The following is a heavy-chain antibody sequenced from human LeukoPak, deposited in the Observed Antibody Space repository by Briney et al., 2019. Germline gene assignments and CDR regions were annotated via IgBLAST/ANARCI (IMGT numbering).Heavy chain of an antibody. Sequence: GGSLRLSCAGSGFTFGSYAINWVRQAPGKGLEWVSAIRTSSSATYYADSVKGRFATSRDDSRSTVFLQMSSLRAEDTAVYYCARGRVGALLHALDIWGQGTLVAVSS. CDR3: ARGRVGALLHALDI. D-gene: IGHD1-26*01. V-gene: IGHV3-23*01. J-gene: IGHJ3*02. CDR1: GFTFGSYA. CDR2: IRTSSSAT.